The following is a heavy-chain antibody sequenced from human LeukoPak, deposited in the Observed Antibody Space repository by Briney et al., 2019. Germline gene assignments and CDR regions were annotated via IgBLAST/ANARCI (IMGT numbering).Heavy chain of an antibody. J-gene: IGHJ4*02. V-gene: IGHV3-74*01. CDR1: GFTFDTYA. CDR2: INSDGSTT. CDR3: ARNQGSDLDY. Sequence: GGSLRLSCAASGFTFDTYAMSWVRHAPGKGLVWVSRINSDGSTTSYADSVKGRFTISRDNAKNTLYLQMNSLRAEDMAVYYCARNQGSDLDYWGQGTLVTVSS. D-gene: IGHD1-14*01.